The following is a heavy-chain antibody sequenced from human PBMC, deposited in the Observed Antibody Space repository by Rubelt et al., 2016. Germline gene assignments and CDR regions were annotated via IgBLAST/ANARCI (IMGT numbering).Heavy chain of an antibody. CDR3: AKPIWFGRNDAFDI. Sequence: VQLVESGGGLIQPGGSLRLSCSASGFPFSFYGMHWVRQAPGKGLEWVAFISDDETKNYYYADFVMCRFTISRDKSKNTLYLQMNSLRAEDAAVYYCAKPIWFGRNDAFDIWGQGTMVTVSS. CDR2: ISDDETKN. CDR1: GFPFSFYG. D-gene: IGHD3-10*01. J-gene: IGHJ3*02. V-gene: IGHV3-30*18.